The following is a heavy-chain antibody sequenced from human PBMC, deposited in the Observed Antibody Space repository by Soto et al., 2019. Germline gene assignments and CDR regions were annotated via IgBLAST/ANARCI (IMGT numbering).Heavy chain of an antibody. D-gene: IGHD7-27*01. Sequence: EVQLLESGGGSVQPGGSLRLSCAASGFTFITYDMTWVRQAPGKGLEWVSVSRGSDGSTYYADSVKGLFTISRDNPKNTVYLQMNSQRADATAIYYCVKGNWGDYWAQGTLVTVSS. CDR2: SRGSDGST. CDR3: VKGNWGDY. J-gene: IGHJ4*02. CDR1: GFTFITYD. V-gene: IGHV3-23*01.